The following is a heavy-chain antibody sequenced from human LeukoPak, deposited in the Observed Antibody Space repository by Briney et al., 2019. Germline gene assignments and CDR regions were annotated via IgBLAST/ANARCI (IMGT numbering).Heavy chain of an antibody. CDR2: VSGKSRAI. D-gene: IGHD5-24*01. J-gene: IGHJ3*02. CDR3: ARDYKGGDGADAFDI. CDR1: GFTFSDYG. Sequence: GGSLRLSCAASGFTFSDYGMNWVRQAPGKGLEWLSFVSGKSRAIYYADSVKGRFTISRDNAKNSLYLQMNSLRAEDTALYYCARDYKGGDGADAFDIWGHGTMVTVSS. V-gene: IGHV3-48*04.